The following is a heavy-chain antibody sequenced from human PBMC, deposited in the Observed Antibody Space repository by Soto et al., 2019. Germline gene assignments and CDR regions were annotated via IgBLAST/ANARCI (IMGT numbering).Heavy chain of an antibody. V-gene: IGHV1-18*01. Sequence: ASVKVSCKAFGYAFTDYGFSWVRQAPGQGLEWMGWISPYNGNTNYAQKLQDRVTMTTDTSTSTAYMELRSLRSDDTAMYYCARHNSGYYRYNWFDPWGQGTLVTVSS. CDR1: GYAFTDYG. CDR3: ARHNSGYYRYNWFDP. CDR2: ISPYNGNT. D-gene: IGHD3-22*01. J-gene: IGHJ5*02.